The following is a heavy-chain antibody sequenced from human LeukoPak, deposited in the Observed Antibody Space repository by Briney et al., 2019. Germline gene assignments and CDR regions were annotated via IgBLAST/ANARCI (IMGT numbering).Heavy chain of an antibody. V-gene: IGHV3-53*01. CDR1: GLTVSSYY. Sequence: PGGSLRLSCSASGLTVSSYYMGWVRQAPGKGLEWVSVIYSGGKIYYADSVKGRFTISRDNSKNQLYLQMNSPRAEDTAVYYCARGCSGDRCYFHYWGQGTLVTVSS. J-gene: IGHJ4*02. D-gene: IGHD2-15*01. CDR2: IYSGGKI. CDR3: ARGCSGDRCYFHY.